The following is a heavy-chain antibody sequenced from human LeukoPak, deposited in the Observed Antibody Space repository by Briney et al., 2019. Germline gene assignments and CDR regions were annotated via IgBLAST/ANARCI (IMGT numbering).Heavy chain of an antibody. CDR3: AKGGALFAVASYFDY. J-gene: IGHJ4*02. CDR1: GFTFGSYA. CDR2: ITASGAAP. D-gene: IGHD6-19*01. V-gene: IGHV3-23*01. Sequence: PGGSLRLSCAASGFTFGSYAMSWVRQAPGKGLEWVSSITASGAAPYYADSVKGRFTISRDNSKSMLYLQMNSLRAEDTALYYCAKGGALFAVASYFDYWGQGTLVTVSS.